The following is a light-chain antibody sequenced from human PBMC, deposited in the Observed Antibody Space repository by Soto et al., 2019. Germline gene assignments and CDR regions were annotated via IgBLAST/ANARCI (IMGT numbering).Light chain of an antibody. CDR1: QSVTSRY. CDR3: QQYNYWPPIT. V-gene: IGKV3-20*01. J-gene: IGKJ5*01. Sequence: EVVLTQSPGNLSLSPGERATLSCRASQSVTSRYLAWYQQIPGQAPRLLIYGASSRATGIPDRFSGSGSGTDFTLTISSLQSEDFAVYYCQQYNYWPPITFGQGTRLEIK. CDR2: GAS.